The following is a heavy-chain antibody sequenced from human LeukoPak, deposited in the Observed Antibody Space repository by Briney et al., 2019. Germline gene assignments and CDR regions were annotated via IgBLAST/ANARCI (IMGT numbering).Heavy chain of an antibody. CDR1: GFTFSDYW. CDR3: ARDGVITFGGVIVADY. D-gene: IGHD3-16*02. V-gene: IGHV3-7*01. Sequence: GGSLRLSCAASGFTFSDYWMSWGRQAPGQGLEWVANIKQDGSEKYYMDSVKGRFTISRDNAKNSLYLQMNSLRAEDTAVYHCARDGVITFGGVIVADYWGQGTLVTVSS. J-gene: IGHJ4*02. CDR2: IKQDGSEK.